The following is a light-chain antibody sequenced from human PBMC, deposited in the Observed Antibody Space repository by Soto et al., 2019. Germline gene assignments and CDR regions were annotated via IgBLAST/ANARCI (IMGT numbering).Light chain of an antibody. J-gene: IGKJ1*01. Sequence: EIVMTQSPATLSVSPGERAPLSCRASQSISDTLAWNQQKPGQAPRLLIYSASRGATGFPARFSGSGSGTDFTLTISSLQPEDFAVYYCQQDYNPWTFGQGTKVDIK. V-gene: IGKV3-15*01. CDR2: SAS. CDR1: QSISDT. CDR3: QQDYNPWT.